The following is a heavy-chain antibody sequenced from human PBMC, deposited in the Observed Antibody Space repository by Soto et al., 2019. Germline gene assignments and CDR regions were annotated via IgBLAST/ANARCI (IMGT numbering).Heavy chain of an antibody. D-gene: IGHD3-22*01. Sequence: QVQLVQSGAEVKKPGASVKVSCKASGYTFTGYYMHWVGQAPGQGLEWMGWINPNSGGTNYAQKFQGWVTMTRDTSISTAYMELSRLRSDDTAVYYCARAPLYYYDSSGYYALYYYGMDVWGQGTTVTVSS. CDR3: ARAPLYYYDSSGYYALYYYGMDV. V-gene: IGHV1-2*04. CDR1: GYTFTGYY. CDR2: INPNSGGT. J-gene: IGHJ6*02.